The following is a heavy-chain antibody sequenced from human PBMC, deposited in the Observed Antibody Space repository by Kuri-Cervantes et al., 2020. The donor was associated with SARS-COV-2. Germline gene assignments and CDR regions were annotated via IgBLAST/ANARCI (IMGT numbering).Heavy chain of an antibody. Sequence: SETLSLTCTVSGGSINNYYWSWIRQPPGKGLEWIGYIYYSGSTNYNPSLKSRVTISVDTSKNQFSLRLSSVTAADTAVYYCARHVRLDYGSGSYLYYFDYWGQGTLVTVSS. CDR1: GGSINNYY. CDR3: ARHVRLDYGSGSYLYYFDY. J-gene: IGHJ4*02. V-gene: IGHV4-59*08. D-gene: IGHD3-10*01. CDR2: IYYSGST.